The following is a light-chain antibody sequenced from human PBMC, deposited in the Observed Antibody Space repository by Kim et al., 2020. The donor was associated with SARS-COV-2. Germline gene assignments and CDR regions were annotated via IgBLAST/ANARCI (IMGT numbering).Light chain of an antibody. CDR1: QSVYDY. CDR2: GVS. V-gene: IGKV3-15*01. J-gene: IGKJ1*01. Sequence: SAGERVTLSCRASQSVYDYLAWYQQKSGQAPRLLIHGVSTRATGVPARFSGSGSGTDFTLTISSLQSEDFAVYYCQEYNDWPSWTFGQGTKVDIK. CDR3: QEYNDWPSWT.